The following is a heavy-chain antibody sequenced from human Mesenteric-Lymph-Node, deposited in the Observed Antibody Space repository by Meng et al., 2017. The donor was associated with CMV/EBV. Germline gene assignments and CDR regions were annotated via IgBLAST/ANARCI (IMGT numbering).Heavy chain of an antibody. CDR1: GYSFTSYW. Sequence: SLRLSCKGSGYSFTSYWIGWVRQMPGKGLEWMGIIYPGDSDTRYSPSFQGQVTISADKSISTAYLQWSSLKASDTAMYYCARHGSPQQYYYYGMDVWGQGTTVTVSS. V-gene: IGHV5-51*01. CDR3: ARHGSPQQYYYYGMDV. J-gene: IGHJ6*02. CDR2: IYPGDSDT. D-gene: IGHD5-18*01.